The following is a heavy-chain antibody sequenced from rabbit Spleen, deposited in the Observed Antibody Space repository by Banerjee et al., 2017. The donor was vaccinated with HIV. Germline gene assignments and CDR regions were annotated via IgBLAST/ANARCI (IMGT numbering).Heavy chain of an antibody. D-gene: IGHD1-1*01. CDR2: IYPVFGIT. CDR1: GIDLISNA. Sequence: QEQLVESGGGLVQPGGSLTLSCKASGIDLISNAMSWVRQAPGKGLEWIGDIYPVFGITNYANWAKGRSTFSKTSSTTVTLQMTSLTAADTATYFCARDLTDVIGWNFGWWGPGTLVTVS. V-gene: IGHV1S45*01. J-gene: IGHJ4*01. CDR3: ARDLTDVIGWNFGW.